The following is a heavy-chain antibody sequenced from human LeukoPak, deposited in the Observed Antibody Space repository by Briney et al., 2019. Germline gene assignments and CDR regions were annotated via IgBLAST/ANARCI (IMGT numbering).Heavy chain of an antibody. CDR3: ANTISANWFDP. CDR2: INPNTGGA. V-gene: IGHV1-2*02. D-gene: IGHD3-9*01. CDR1: GYTFTGFH. J-gene: IGHJ5*02. Sequence: ASVKVSCKASGYTFTGFHMHWVRQAPGQGLEWMGWINPNTGGANYARKFQGRVTMTRDTSISTAYMELIRLRSDDTAVYYCANTISANWFDPWGQGTLVTVSS.